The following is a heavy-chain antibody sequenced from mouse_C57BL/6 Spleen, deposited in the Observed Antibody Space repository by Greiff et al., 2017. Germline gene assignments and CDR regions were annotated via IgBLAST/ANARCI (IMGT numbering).Heavy chain of an antibody. CDR1: GFSLTSYG. CDR3: ARGYYDYDHYAMDY. J-gene: IGHJ4*01. CDR2: IWSGGST. Sequence: VKLMESGPGLVQPSQSLSITCTVSGFSLTSYGVHWVRQSPGKGLEWLGVIWSGGSTDYNAAFISRLSISKDNSKSQVFFKMNSLQADDTAIYYCARGYYDYDHYAMDYWGQGTSVTVSS. D-gene: IGHD2-4*01. V-gene: IGHV2-2*01.